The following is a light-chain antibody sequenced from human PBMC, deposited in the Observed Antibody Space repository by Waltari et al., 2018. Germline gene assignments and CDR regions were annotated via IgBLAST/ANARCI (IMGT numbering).Light chain of an antibody. CDR2: DVT. Sequence: QSALTQPASVSGSPGQSITISCTGTSSDVGTYDYVSWYQQHPGKAPKLMIYDVTNRPSGIANLFSGSKSGNTASLTISGLQAEDEADYYCSSYTTSSTVYVFGTGTKVTVL. CDR3: SSYTTSSTVYV. J-gene: IGLJ1*01. V-gene: IGLV2-14*03. CDR1: SSDVGTYDY.